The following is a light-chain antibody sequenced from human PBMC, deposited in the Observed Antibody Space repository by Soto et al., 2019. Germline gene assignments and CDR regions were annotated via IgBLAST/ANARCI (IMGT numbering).Light chain of an antibody. CDR1: SSDVREHNY. V-gene: IGLV2-11*02. CDR2: DVN. Sequence: QSALTQPHSVSGSPGQSVTISCTGTSSDVREHNYVSWYQHHPGKAPKLIISDVNRRPSGVPDRFSGSKSGSTVSLTISGLQAEDEADYYCCSYAVSLYVFGTGTKLTVL. CDR3: CSYAVSLYV. J-gene: IGLJ1*01.